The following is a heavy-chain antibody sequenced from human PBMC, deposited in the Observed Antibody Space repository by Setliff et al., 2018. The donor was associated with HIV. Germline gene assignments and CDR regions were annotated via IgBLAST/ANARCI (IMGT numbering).Heavy chain of an antibody. CDR3: ASIELAAMVPVDY. V-gene: IGHV3-21*01. Sequence: PGGSLRLSCAASGFTFSIYTMNWVRQAPGKGLECVSSISSSSYYIYYADSVKARFTISRDNAKNSLFLQMNSLRAEDTAVYYCASIELAAMVPVDYWGQGTLVTVSS. D-gene: IGHD5-18*01. CDR1: GFTFSIYT. CDR2: ISSSSYYI. J-gene: IGHJ4*02.